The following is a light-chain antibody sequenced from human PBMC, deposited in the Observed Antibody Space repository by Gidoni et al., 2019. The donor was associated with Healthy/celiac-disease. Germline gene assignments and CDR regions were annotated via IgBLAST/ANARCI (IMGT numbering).Light chain of an antibody. CDR2: GAS. V-gene: IGKV3-15*01. CDR1: QSVSSN. CDR3: QQYNNWPRT. J-gene: IGKJ1*01. Sequence: EIVMTQSPATLSVSPGERATLSCRASQSVSSNLAWYQQKPGQAPRLLIYGASTRATGIPARFSGSGSGTEFTLTISSLQSEDFAVYYCQQYNNWPRTFGQATKVKSN.